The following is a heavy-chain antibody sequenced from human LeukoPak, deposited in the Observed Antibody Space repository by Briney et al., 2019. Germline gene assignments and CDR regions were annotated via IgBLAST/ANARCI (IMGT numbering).Heavy chain of an antibody. V-gene: IGHV1-2*06. CDR1: GYTFTGYY. J-gene: IGHJ5*02. Sequence: GASVTVSCKASGYTFTGYYIHWVRQAPGQGLEWMGRINCNGGGTSYAQKFQGRVTMTRDTSISTAYMELDRLTSDDTAVYYCARDYGPYPGCSWFDPWGQGTLVTVSS. D-gene: IGHD2-21*01. CDR3: ARDYGPYPGCSWFDP. CDR2: INCNGGGT.